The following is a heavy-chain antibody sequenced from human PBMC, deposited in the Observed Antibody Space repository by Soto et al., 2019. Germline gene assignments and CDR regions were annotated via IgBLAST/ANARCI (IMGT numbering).Heavy chain of an antibody. CDR2: IDWDDDK. J-gene: IGHJ5*02. V-gene: IGHV2-70*01. CDR1: GFSLSTSGMC. Sequence: GTGPTLVNDTRTLGLTCRFSGFSLSTSGMCVSWIRQPPGKALEWLALIDWDDDKYYSTSLETRLTISKDTSKNQVVLTMTNMDPVDTATYYCARNNLSYDFWSGYYNNWFDPWGQGTLVTVSS. D-gene: IGHD3-3*01. CDR3: ARNNLSYDFWSGYYNNWFDP.